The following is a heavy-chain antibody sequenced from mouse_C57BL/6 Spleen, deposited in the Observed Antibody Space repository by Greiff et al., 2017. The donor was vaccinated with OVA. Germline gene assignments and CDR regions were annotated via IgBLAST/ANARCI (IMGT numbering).Heavy chain of an antibody. CDR3: AVYYGSSGYIDV. D-gene: IGHD1-1*01. J-gene: IGHJ1*03. V-gene: IGHV1-81*01. Sequence: VQLQQSGAELARPGASVKLSCKASGYTFTSYGISWVKQRTGQGLEWIGVIYPRSGNTYYNEKFKGKATLTADKSSSTAYMELRSLTSEDSAVYFCAVYYGSSGYIDVWGTGTTVTVSS. CDR1: GYTFTSYG. CDR2: IYPRSGNT.